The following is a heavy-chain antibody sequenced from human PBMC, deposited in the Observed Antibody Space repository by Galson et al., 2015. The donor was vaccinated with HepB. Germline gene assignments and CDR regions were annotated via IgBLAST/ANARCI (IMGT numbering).Heavy chain of an antibody. CDR2: INHSGNT. J-gene: IGHJ3*02. CDR3: AGGRGYSYGPTRVAFDI. V-gene: IGHV4-34*01. Sequence: SETLSLTCAVYGGSFSGYYWSWIRQPPGKGLEWIGEINHSGNTNYNPSLKSRVTISVDTSKNQFSLKLSSVSAADTAVYYCAGGRGYSYGPTRVAFDIWGQGTMVTVSS. D-gene: IGHD5-18*01. CDR1: GGSFSGYY.